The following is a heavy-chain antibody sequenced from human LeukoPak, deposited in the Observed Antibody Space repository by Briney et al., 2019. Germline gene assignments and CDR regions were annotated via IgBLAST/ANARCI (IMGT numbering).Heavy chain of an antibody. CDR2: INSNGDFK. J-gene: IGHJ4*02. Sequence: GGSLRLSCTASGFTFSSSEMNWVRQAPGKGLEWVSYINSNGDFKYYADSVKGRFTISRDNAKNSLYLRMNSLRAEDTAVYYCTRRPYWGRGTLVSVSS. CDR1: GFTFSSSE. V-gene: IGHV3-48*03. CDR3: TRRPY.